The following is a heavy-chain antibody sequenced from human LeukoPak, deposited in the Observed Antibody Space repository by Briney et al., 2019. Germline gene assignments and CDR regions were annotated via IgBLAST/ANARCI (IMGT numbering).Heavy chain of an antibody. CDR2: IYDSGST. D-gene: IGHD6-19*01. CDR1: GGSISSYY. J-gene: IGHJ4*02. CDR3: ARADVQVAGPSFDY. V-gene: IGHV4-59*01. Sequence: SETLSLTCTVSGGSISSYYWSWIRQPPGKGLEWIGYIYDSGSTNYNPSLKSRVTISVDTSKNQFSLKLSSVTAADTAVYYCARADVQVAGPSFDYWGQGTLVTVSS.